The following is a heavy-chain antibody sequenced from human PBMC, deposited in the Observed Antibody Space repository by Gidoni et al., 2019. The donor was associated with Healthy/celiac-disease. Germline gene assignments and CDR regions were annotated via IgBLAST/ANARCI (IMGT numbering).Heavy chain of an antibody. V-gene: IGHV3-33*01. CDR1: GFTFSSYG. Sequence: QVQLVESGGGVVQPGRSLRLSCAASGFTFSSYGMHWVRQAPGKGLEWVAVIWYDGSNKYYADSVKGRFTISRDNSKNTLYLQMNSLRAEDTAVYYCARGGDYGSALLGRWFDPWGQGTLVTVSS. CDR3: ARGGDYGSALLGRWFDP. CDR2: IWYDGSNK. J-gene: IGHJ5*02. D-gene: IGHD3-10*01.